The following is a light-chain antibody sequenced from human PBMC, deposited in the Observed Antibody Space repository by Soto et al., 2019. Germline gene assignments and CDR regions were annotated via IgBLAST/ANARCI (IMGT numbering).Light chain of an antibody. V-gene: IGLV1-47*01. CDR3: GAWDDSLSGVV. Sequence: QSVLTQPPSASGTPGQRVTISCSGSSSNIGSNYVYWYQQLPGTAPKLLIYRNNQRPSGVPDRFSGSKSGSSASLAISGLRSEDEASYYCGAWDDSLSGVVFGGGTKLTVL. CDR1: SSNIGSNY. J-gene: IGLJ3*02. CDR2: RNN.